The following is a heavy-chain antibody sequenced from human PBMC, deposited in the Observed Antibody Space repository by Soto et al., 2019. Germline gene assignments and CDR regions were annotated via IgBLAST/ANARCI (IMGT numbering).Heavy chain of an antibody. V-gene: IGHV3-73*02. CDR3: TRHGQDYGDYEADY. Sequence: EVQLVESGGGLVQPGGSLKLSCAASGFTFSGSAMHWVRQASGKGLEWVGRIRSKANSYATAYAASVKGRFTISRDDSKKTAYLQMNSLKTEDTAVYYCTRHGQDYGDYEADYWGQGTLVTVSS. D-gene: IGHD4-17*01. CDR2: IRSKANSYAT. J-gene: IGHJ4*02. CDR1: GFTFSGSA.